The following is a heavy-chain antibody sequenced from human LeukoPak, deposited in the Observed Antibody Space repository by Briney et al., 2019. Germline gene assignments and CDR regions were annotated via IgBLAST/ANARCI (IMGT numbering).Heavy chain of an antibody. V-gene: IGHV4-61*05. CDR3: ARGPLYEYHSGTFVN. D-gene: IGHD3-10*01. CDR1: GGSISSSSYY. J-gene: IGHJ4*02. CDR2: IYYTGNT. Sequence: SETLSLTCTVSGGSISSSSYYWGWIRQPPGKGLEWIGSIYYTGNTHCNSSLKSRVTVSQDTSRNRVSLKLTSVTAADTAVYYCARGPLYEYHSGTFVNWGQGTLVTVSS.